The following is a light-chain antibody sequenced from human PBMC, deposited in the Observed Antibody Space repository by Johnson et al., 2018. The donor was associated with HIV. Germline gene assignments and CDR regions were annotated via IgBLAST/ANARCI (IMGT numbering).Light chain of an antibody. CDR3: GTWDSSLGEGV. Sequence: QSVLTQPPSVSAAPGQKVTISCSGSSSNIGNNYVSWYQQLPGTAPKLLIYENNKRPSGIPDRFSGSKSGTSATLGITGLQTGDEAGYSCGTWDSSLGEGVFGTGTKVTFL. V-gene: IGLV1-51*02. CDR1: SSNIGNNY. CDR2: ENN. J-gene: IGLJ1*01.